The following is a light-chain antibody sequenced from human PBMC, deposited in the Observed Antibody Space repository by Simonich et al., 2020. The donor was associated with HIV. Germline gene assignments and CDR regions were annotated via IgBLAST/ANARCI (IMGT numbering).Light chain of an antibody. CDR1: QSVSSN. J-gene: IGKJ1*01. Sequence: EIVMTQSPATLSVSPGERATLSCRASQSVSSNLAWYQQKPGQAPRLLIYGASTRATGIPARFSGSGSGTEFTLTISSMQSEDFAVYYCQQYYSTSGTFGQGTKVEIK. CDR3: QQYYSTSGT. CDR2: GAS. V-gene: IGKV3-15*01.